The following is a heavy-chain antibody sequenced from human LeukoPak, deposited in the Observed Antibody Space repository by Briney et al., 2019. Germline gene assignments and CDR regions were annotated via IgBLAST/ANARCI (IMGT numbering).Heavy chain of an antibody. D-gene: IGHD6-13*01. V-gene: IGHV1-24*01. CDR2: FDPEDGET. CDR3: ATAAAAGYYYYYYMDV. Sequence: ASVKVSCTVSGYTLTELSMHWGRQPPGKGLERMGGFDPEDGETIYAQKFQRRVTMTEDTSTDTAYMELSSLRSEDTAVCYCATAAAAGYYYYYYMDVWGKGTTVTVSS. CDR1: GYTLTELS. J-gene: IGHJ6*03.